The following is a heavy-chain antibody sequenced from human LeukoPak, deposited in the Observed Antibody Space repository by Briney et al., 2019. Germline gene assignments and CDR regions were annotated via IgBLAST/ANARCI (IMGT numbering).Heavy chain of an antibody. J-gene: IGHJ3*02. CDR1: GYSFTNYW. CDR3: ARTYYYDSSGYRDAFDI. CDR2: IYPGDSET. Sequence: GESLKISCKGSGYSFTNYWIGWVRQMPGKGLEWMGIIYPGDSETRYSPSFQGQVTMSTDKSISTAYLQWSSLKASDTAMYYCARTYYYDSSGYRDAFDIWGQGTMVTVSS. V-gene: IGHV5-51*01. D-gene: IGHD3-22*01.